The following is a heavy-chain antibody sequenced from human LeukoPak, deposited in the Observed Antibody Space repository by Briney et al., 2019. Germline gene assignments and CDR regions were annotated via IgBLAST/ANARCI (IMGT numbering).Heavy chain of an antibody. CDR3: ARARGYDFWSGSYYYYMDV. D-gene: IGHD3-3*01. J-gene: IGHJ6*03. CDR1: GFTFSSYS. V-gene: IGHV3-48*04. CDR2: ISSSSSTI. Sequence: GGSLRLSCAASGFTFSSYSINWVRQAPGKGLEWVSYISSSSSTIYYADSVKGRFTISRDNAKNSLYLQMNSLRAEDTAVYYCARARGYDFWSGSYYYYMDVWGKGTTVTVSS.